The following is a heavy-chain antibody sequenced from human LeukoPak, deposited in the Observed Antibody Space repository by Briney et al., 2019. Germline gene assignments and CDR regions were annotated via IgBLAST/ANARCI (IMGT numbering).Heavy chain of an antibody. CDR1: GGSISHYY. CDR3: ARDLWWYPYGMDI. Sequence: SETLSLTCTVSGGSISHYYWSWIRQSPGKGLEWIGHIYYTGRTNYNPSLKSRVIVSVDSSKNQLSLKLNSVTAADTAVYYCARDLWWYPYGMDIWGQGTTVTVSS. J-gene: IGHJ6*02. D-gene: IGHD2-15*01. V-gene: IGHV4-59*01. CDR2: IYYTGRT.